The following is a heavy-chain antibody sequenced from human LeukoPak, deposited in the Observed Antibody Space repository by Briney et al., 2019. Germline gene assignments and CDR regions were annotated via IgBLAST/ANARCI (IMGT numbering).Heavy chain of an antibody. Sequence: PSETLSLTCTVSGGSISSYYGSWIRQPPGKGLEWIGYIYYSGSTNHNPSLKSRVTISVDTSKNQFSLKLSSVTAADTAVYYCARHSSDSSGYYQATFDYWGQGTLVTVSS. CDR3: ARHSSDSSGYYQATFDY. CDR1: GGSISSYY. V-gene: IGHV4-59*08. CDR2: IYYSGST. D-gene: IGHD3-22*01. J-gene: IGHJ4*02.